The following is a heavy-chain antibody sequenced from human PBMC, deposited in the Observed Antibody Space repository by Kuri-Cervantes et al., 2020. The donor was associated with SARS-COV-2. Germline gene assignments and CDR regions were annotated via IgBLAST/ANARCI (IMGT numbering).Heavy chain of an antibody. CDR1: GYTFTNYG. V-gene: IGHV1-18*04. CDR2: INGYNDNT. CDR3: ARGPGLRFLEWEDPFDY. Sequence: ASVKVSCEASGYTFTNYGISWVRQAPGQGLEWMGWINGYNDNTKYAQKLQGRVTMTRNTSISTAYMELSSLRSEDTAVYYCARGPGLRFLEWEDPFDYWGQGTLVTVSS. J-gene: IGHJ4*02. D-gene: IGHD3-3*01.